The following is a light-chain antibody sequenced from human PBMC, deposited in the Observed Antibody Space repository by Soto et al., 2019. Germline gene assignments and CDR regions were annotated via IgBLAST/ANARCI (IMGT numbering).Light chain of an antibody. CDR2: GAS. Sequence: EIVMTQSPATLSVSPGERATLSCRASQSVSSNLAWHQQKPGQAPRLLMYGASTRDTGIPARFSGSGSGTEFTLTISSLQSEDFAVYYCQQYNNWPHTFGQGTKLEIK. CDR3: QQYNNWPHT. J-gene: IGKJ2*01. V-gene: IGKV3-15*01. CDR1: QSVSSN.